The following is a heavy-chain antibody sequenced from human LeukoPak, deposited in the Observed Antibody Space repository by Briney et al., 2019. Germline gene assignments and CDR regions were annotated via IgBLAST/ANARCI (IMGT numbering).Heavy chain of an antibody. Sequence: SETLFLTCAVYGGSFSGYYWSWIRQPPGKGLEWIGEINHSGSTNYNPSLKSRVTISVDTSKNQFSLKLSSVTAADTAVYYCARGIVVVPAAKGNWFDPWGQGTLVTVSS. V-gene: IGHV4-34*01. CDR1: GGSFSGYY. J-gene: IGHJ5*02. CDR3: ARGIVVVPAAKGNWFDP. D-gene: IGHD2-2*01. CDR2: INHSGST.